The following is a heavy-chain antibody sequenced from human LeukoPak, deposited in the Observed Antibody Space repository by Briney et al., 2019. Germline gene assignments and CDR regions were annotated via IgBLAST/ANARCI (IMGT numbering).Heavy chain of an antibody. D-gene: IGHD2-2*01. CDR3: ARAGGPPTAMGFDP. J-gene: IGHJ5*02. CDR2: INTDGNIM. V-gene: IGHV3-74*01. CDR1: GFTFSIYC. Sequence: PGGSLRLSCAASGFTFSIYCMHWVRQAPGKGPVWVSCINTDGNIMRYADSVKGRFTISRDNAKNTLYLQMNSLRVEDTAVYYCARAGGPPTAMGFDPWGQGSLVSVST.